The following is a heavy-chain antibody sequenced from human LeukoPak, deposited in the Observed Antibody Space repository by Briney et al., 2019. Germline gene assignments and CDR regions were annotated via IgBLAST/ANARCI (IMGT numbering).Heavy chain of an antibody. J-gene: IGHJ4*02. D-gene: IGHD4-17*01. CDR2: INHSGST. CDR1: GGSFSGYY. Sequence: SETLSLTCAVYGGSFSGYYWSWIRQPPGKGLEWIREINHSGSTNYNPSLKSRVTISVDTSKNQFSLKLSSVTAADTAVYYCARGVHYGDSGGGYHFDYWGQGTLVTVSS. CDR3: ARGVHYGDSGGGYHFDY. V-gene: IGHV4-34*01.